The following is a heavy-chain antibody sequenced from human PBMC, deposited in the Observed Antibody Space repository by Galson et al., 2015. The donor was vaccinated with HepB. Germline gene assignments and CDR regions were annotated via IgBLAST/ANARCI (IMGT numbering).Heavy chain of an antibody. J-gene: IGHJ4*02. D-gene: IGHD3-16*02. V-gene: IGHV4-39*01. Sequence: ATLSLTCTVSGDSISSVTHHWGWIRQTPGKGLAWIGSLYYGGATYYSPSLQSRVTISVDTSRSQLSLKMYSVTAADTAVYYCARHPINLRLGELSFFDYWGQGTLVTVSS. CDR2: LYYGGAT. CDR1: GDSISSVTHH. CDR3: ARHPINLRLGELSFFDY.